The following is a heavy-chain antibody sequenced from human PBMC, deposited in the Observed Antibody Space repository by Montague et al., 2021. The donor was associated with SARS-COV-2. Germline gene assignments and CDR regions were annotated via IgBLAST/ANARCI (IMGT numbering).Heavy chain of an antibody. CDR1: GFTFSNIW. V-gene: IGHV3-7*01. Sequence: SLRLSCAASGFTFSNIWMSWVRQAPGKGLEWVASIKPDGSGQNYXDSVKGRFTISRDNAKKSLYLQMNSLRVDDMAVYYCARSLFSSGSFWGQGTLVTVSS. CDR3: ARSLFSSGSF. J-gene: IGHJ4*02. CDR2: IKPDGSGQ. D-gene: IGHD3-10*01.